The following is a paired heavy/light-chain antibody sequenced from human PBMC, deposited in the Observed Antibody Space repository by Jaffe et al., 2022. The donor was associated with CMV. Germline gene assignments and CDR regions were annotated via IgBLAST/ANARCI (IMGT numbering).Light chain of an antibody. CDR1: SSDVGGYNY. J-gene: IGLJ2*01. Sequence: QSALTQPASVSGSPGQSITISCTGTSSDVGGYNYVSWYQQHPGKAPKLMIYDVSNRPSGVSNRFSGSKSGNTASLTISGLQAEDEADYYCSSYTSSEGVFGGGTKLTVL. CDR3: SSYTSSEGV. CDR2: DVS. V-gene: IGLV2-14*03.
Heavy chain of an antibody. Sequence: EVQLVQSGAEVKKPGESLRISCKGSGYSFTSYWISWVRQMPGKGLEWMGRIDPSDSYTNYSPSFQGHVTISADKSISTAYLQWSSLKASDTAMYYCARQVRRITIFGVVIYYMDVWGKGTTVTVSS. CDR3: ARQVRRITIFGVVIYYMDV. CDR1: GYSFTSYW. D-gene: IGHD3-3*01. V-gene: IGHV5-10-1*03. CDR2: IDPSDSYT. J-gene: IGHJ6*03.